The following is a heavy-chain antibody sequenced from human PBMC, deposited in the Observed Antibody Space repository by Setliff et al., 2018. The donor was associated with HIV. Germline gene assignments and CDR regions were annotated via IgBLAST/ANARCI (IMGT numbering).Heavy chain of an antibody. CDR2: IKQDGSEE. Sequence: GGSLRLSCAASGFTLRTYWMSWVRQAPGKGLEWVANIKQDGSEEYYVDAVKGRFTISRDNAKNSVYLQMNSLRVEDTAMYYCTKDHLSGWASDCWGQGTLVTVSS. CDR3: TKDHLSGWASDC. CDR1: GFTLRTYW. D-gene: IGHD6-19*01. J-gene: IGHJ4*02. V-gene: IGHV3-7*01.